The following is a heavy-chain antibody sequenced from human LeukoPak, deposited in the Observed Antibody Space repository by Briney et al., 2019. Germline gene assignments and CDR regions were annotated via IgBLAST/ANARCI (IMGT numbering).Heavy chain of an antibody. CDR1: GFTFSSYW. CDR2: INSDGSST. J-gene: IGHJ4*02. V-gene: IGHV3-74*01. CDR3: ARDSWYYYDSSGYYDFDY. D-gene: IGHD3-22*01. Sequence: GGSLRLSCAASGFTFSSYWMHWVRQAPGKGLVWVSRINSDGSSTSYADSVKGRFTISRDNAKNTLNLQMNSLRAEDTAVYYCARDSWYYYDSSGYYDFDYWGQGTLVTVSS.